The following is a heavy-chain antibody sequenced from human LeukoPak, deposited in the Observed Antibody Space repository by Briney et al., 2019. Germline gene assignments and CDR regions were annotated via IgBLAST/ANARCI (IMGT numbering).Heavy chain of an antibody. D-gene: IGHD2-2*01. CDR1: GGSISSGGYY. Sequence: PSQTLSLTRTVSGGSISSGGYYWSWIRQPPGKGLEWIGYIYHSGSTYYNPSLKSRVTISVDRSRNQFSLKLSSVTAADTAVYYCARSGCSSTSCLDYWGQGTLVTVSS. CDR2: IYHSGST. V-gene: IGHV4-30-2*01. J-gene: IGHJ4*02. CDR3: ARSGCSSTSCLDY.